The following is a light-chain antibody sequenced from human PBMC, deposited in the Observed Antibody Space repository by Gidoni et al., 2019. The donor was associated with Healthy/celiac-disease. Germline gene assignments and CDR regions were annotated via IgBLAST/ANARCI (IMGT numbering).Light chain of an antibody. CDR1: KSISSW. J-gene: IGKJ2*01. Sequence: DIQMTQSPSTLSESVGDRVTITCRASKSISSWLAWYQQKPGKAPTLLIYKASSLESGVPSRFSGSGSGTEFTLTISSLQPDDFATYYCQQYNSYPYTFGQGTKLEIK. CDR3: QQYNSYPYT. CDR2: KAS. V-gene: IGKV1-5*03.